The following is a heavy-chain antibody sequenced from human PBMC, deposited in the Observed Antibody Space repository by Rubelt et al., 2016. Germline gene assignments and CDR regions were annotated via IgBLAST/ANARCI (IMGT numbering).Heavy chain of an antibody. Sequence: QVQLVQSGSELKKPGASVKVSCKASGYTFTSYAMNWVRQAPGQGLEWMGWISGSNDNTNYGQKFQGRVSMTTDTSTTPVHMELRSLGSDDTAVYYCAGGGGLTWWDILNYWGQGTLVTVSS. CDR3: AGGGGLTWWDILNY. D-gene: IGHD2-15*01. V-gene: IGHV1-18*01. J-gene: IGHJ4*02. CDR2: ISGSNDNT. CDR1: GYTFTSYA.